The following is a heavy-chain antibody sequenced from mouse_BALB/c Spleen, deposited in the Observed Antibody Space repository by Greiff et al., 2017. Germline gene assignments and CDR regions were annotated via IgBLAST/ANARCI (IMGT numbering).Heavy chain of an antibody. V-gene: IGHV1-18*01. Sequence: EVQLQQSGPELVKPGASVKIPCKASGYTFTDYNMDWVKQSHGKSLEWIGDINPNNGGTIYNQKFKGKATLTVDKSSSTAYMELRSLTSEDTAVYYCARFHGLFAYWGQGTLVTVSA. CDR2: INPNNGGT. CDR1: GYTFTDYN. J-gene: IGHJ3*01. D-gene: IGHD1-2*01. CDR3: ARFHGLFAY.